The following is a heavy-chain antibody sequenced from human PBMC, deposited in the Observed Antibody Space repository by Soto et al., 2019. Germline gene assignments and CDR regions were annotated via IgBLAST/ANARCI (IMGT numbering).Heavy chain of an antibody. Sequence: ASVKVSCKASGYTFTGHYMHRGRQAPGQGLEWMGWINPNSGGTNYAQKFQGWVTMTRDTSISTAYMEPSRLRSDDTAVYYCARSTGSSLIHDFDYWGQGTLVTVSS. CDR1: GYTFTGHY. V-gene: IGHV1-2*04. CDR3: ARSTGSSLIHDFDY. D-gene: IGHD6-13*01. J-gene: IGHJ4*02. CDR2: INPNSGGT.